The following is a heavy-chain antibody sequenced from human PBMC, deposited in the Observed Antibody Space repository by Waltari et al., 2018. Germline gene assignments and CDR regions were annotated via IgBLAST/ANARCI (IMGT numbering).Heavy chain of an antibody. V-gene: IGHV4-4*02. D-gene: IGHD3-16*01. J-gene: IGHJ4*02. CDR1: GASVTSANW. CDR3: ARHTAVPYTRGFDY. CDR2: ISRAGRT. Sequence: QVQLQASGPGLVKPSETLSLTCAVSGASVTSANWWSWVRQSPGAGLEWIGEISRAGRTNYDPSLQSRVTISIDTSRNHLSLKVTSVTAADTAFYYCARHTAVPYTRGFDYWGQGLLVIVSS.